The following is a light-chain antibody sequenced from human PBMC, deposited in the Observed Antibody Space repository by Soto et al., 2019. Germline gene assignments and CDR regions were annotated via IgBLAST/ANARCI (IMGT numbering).Light chain of an antibody. CDR1: QSISDT. J-gene: IGKJ1*01. V-gene: IGKV3-15*01. CDR3: QKYNNWLWT. CDR2: GAS. Sequence: EIVRTRAAATLTVSPGGRPTISCRVRQSISDTLAWYQQKPGQAPRLLIYGASTRGTGIPARFSGSGSGTEFTITISSLQSEDFAVYYCQKYNNWLWTFGQGTKVDIK.